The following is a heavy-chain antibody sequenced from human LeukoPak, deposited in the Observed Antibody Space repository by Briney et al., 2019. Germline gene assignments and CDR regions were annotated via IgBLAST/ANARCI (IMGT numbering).Heavy chain of an antibody. J-gene: IGHJ4*02. CDR1: GFTFSGSA. D-gene: IGHD5-24*01. Sequence: GGSLTLSCAASGFTFSGSAMHWVRQASGKGLEWVGRIRSKASSYATAYAASVKGRFTISRDDSKNTAYLQMNSLKTEDTAVYYCTRHPSRDGYNYWGQGTLVTVSS. CDR2: IRSKASSYAT. CDR3: TRHPSRDGYNY. V-gene: IGHV3-73*01.